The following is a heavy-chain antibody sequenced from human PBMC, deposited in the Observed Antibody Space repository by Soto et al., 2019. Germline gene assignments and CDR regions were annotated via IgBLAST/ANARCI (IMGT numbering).Heavy chain of an antibody. V-gene: IGHV3-53*01. D-gene: IGHD3-10*01. CDR2: IYSGGST. CDR3: AREARFGESYFDC. Sequence: GGSLRLSCAASGFTVSSNYMSWVRQAPGKGLEWVSIIYSGGSTYYADSVKGRFTISRDNSKNTLYLQMNSLRAEDTAVYYCAREARFGESYFDCWGQGTLVTVSS. J-gene: IGHJ4*02. CDR1: GFTVSSNY.